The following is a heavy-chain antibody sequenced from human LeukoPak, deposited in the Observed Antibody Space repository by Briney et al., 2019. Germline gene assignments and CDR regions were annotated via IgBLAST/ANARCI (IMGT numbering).Heavy chain of an antibody. J-gene: IGHJ4*02. CDR2: INHSGST. Sequence: SETLSLTCAVYGGSFSGYYWSWIRQPPGKGLEWIGEINHSGSTNYNPSLKSRVTISVDTSKNQFSLKLSSVTAADTAVYYCARVLTYYDFWSGYPKGPLDYWGQGTLVTVSS. CDR3: ARVLTYYDFWSGYPKGPLDY. D-gene: IGHD3-3*01. V-gene: IGHV4-34*01. CDR1: GGSFSGYY.